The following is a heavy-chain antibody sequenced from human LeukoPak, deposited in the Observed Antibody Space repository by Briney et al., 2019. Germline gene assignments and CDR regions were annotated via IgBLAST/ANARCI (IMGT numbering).Heavy chain of an antibody. Sequence: PSETLSLTCTVSGGSISSYYWSWIRQPARKGLEWIGRIYTSGSTNHNPSLKSRVTMSVDTSKNQFSLKLSSVTAADTAVYYCAREYCSSTSCYTGYWGQGTLVTVSS. CDR3: AREYCSSTSCYTGY. CDR1: GGSISSYY. J-gene: IGHJ4*02. D-gene: IGHD2-2*02. CDR2: IYTSGST. V-gene: IGHV4-4*07.